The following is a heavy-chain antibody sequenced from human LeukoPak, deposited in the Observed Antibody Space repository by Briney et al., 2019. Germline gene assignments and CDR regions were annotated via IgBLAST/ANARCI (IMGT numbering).Heavy chain of an antibody. CDR2: ISSSSSYI. CDR3: ARDRSSGGSCYWFDP. V-gene: IGHV3-21*01. D-gene: IGHD2-15*01. CDR1: GFTFSSYS. J-gene: IGHJ5*02. Sequence: GGSLRLSCAASGFTFSSYSMNWVRQAPGKGLEWVSSISSSSSYIYYADSVKGRFTISRDNAKNSLHLQMNSLRAEDTAVYYCARDRSSGGSCYWFDPWGQGTLVTVSS.